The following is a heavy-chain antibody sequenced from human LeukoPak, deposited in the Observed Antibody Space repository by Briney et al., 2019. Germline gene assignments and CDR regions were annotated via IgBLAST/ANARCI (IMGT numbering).Heavy chain of an antibody. V-gene: IGHV4-59*01. CDR2: IYYRGST. CDR1: GGSISSYY. Sequence: SETLSLTCTVSGGSISSYYWSWIRQPPGKGLEWMGYIYYRGSTNYNPSLKSRVTISVDTSKNQFSLKLISVTAADTAVYYCARLSGTAAGLDYWGQGTLVTVSS. J-gene: IGHJ4*02. D-gene: IGHD6-13*01. CDR3: ARLSGTAAGLDY.